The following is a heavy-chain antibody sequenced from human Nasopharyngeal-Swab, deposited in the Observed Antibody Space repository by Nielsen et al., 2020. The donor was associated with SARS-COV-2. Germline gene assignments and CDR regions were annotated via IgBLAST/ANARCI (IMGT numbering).Heavy chain of an antibody. J-gene: IGHJ4*02. CDR2: INHSGST. V-gene: IGHV4-34*01. Sequence: WIRQPPGKGLEWIGEINHSGSTNYNPSLKSRVTISVDTSKSQFSLKLSSVTAADTAVYYCARAGGIVVVPAATQLRRFDYWGQGTLVTVSS. D-gene: IGHD2-2*01. CDR3: ARAGGIVVVPAATQLRRFDY.